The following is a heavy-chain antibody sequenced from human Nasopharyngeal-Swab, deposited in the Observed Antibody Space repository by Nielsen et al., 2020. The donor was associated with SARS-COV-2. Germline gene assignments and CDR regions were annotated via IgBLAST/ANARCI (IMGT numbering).Heavy chain of an antibody. CDR1: GFIFSDYT. J-gene: IGHJ5*02. CDR3: ARSLGAEVLAVEHH. Sequence: GESLKISCAASGFIFSDYTINWVRQAPGRGLEWVSSISSSSRYIFHADSVRGRFTISRDNAKKSVFLQMDRLRVDDTAVYYCARSLGAEVLAVEHHWGQGTPVTVSS. D-gene: IGHD3-10*01. V-gene: IGHV3-21*01. CDR2: ISSSSRYI.